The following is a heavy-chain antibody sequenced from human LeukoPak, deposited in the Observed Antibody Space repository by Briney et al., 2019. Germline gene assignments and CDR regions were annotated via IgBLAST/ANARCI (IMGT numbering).Heavy chain of an antibody. Sequence: SETLSLTCTVPGGSISSSSYYWGWIRQPPGKGLEWIGYIYYSGSTNYNPSLKSRVTISVDTSKNQFSLKLSSVTAADTAVYYCARVDFDWLSNWYFDLWGRGTLVTVSS. CDR3: ARVDFDWLSNWYFDL. V-gene: IGHV4-61*05. CDR2: IYYSGST. CDR1: GGSISSSSYY. D-gene: IGHD3-9*01. J-gene: IGHJ2*01.